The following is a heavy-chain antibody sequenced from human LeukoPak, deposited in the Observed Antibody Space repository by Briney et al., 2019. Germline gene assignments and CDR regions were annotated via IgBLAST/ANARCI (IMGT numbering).Heavy chain of an antibody. V-gene: IGHV4-38-2*01. D-gene: IGHD2-2*01. CDR1: GYSISSGYY. Sequence: PSETLSLTCAVSGYSISSGYYWGWIRQPPGKGLEWIGSLYHSGSTCYNPSLKSRVTMSVDTSKNQFSLKLSSVTAADTAVYYCARGYCSSTSCYYPWGQGTLVTVSS. CDR2: LYHSGST. CDR3: ARGYCSSTSCYYP. J-gene: IGHJ5*02.